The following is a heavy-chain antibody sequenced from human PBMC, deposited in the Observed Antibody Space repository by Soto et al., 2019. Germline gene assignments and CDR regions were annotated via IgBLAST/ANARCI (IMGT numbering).Heavy chain of an antibody. CDR1: GYTFTSYG. V-gene: IGHV1-18*01. J-gene: IGHJ6*03. CDR3: ARGAGYFSDYYYYMDV. D-gene: IGHD6-25*01. CDR2: ISAYNGNT. Sequence: GASVKVSCKASGYTFTSYGISWVRQAPGQGLEWMGWISAYNGNTNYAQKLRGRVTMTTDTSTSTAYMELRSLRSDDTAVYYCARGAGYFSDYYYYMDVWGKGTTVTVSS.